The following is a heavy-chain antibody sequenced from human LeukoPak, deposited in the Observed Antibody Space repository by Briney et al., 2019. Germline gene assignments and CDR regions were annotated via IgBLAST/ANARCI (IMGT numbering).Heavy chain of an antibody. J-gene: IGHJ4*02. Sequence: GGSLRLSCAASGFTFSSYEMNWVRQAPGKGLEWVSYISSSGSTIYYADSVKGRFTISRDNSKNTLYLQMNSLRAEDTAVYYCARRAGAYSHPYDYWGQGTLVTVS. V-gene: IGHV3-48*03. CDR1: GFTFSSYE. CDR3: ARRAGAYSHPYDY. CDR2: ISSSGSTI. D-gene: IGHD4/OR15-4a*01.